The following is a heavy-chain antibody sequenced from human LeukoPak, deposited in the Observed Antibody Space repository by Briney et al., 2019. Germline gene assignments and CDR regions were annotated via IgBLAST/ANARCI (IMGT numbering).Heavy chain of an antibody. D-gene: IGHD4-17*01. CDR2: INHSGST. V-gene: IGHV4-34*01. Sequence: SETLSLTCDVYGGSSSGYYWSWIRQPPGKGLEWIGEINHSGSTNYNPSLKSRVTISVDTSKNQFSLKLSSVTAADTAVYYCARLIAGKLTTVTTTYYFDYWGQGTLVTVSS. J-gene: IGHJ4*02. CDR1: GGSSSGYY. CDR3: ARLIAGKLTTVTTTYYFDY.